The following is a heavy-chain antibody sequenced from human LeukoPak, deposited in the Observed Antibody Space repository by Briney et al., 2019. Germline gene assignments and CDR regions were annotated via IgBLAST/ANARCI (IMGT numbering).Heavy chain of an antibody. CDR1: GNYW. CDR2: INSDGSWT. Sequence: GGSLRLSCAASGNYWMHWVRQAPGKGLVWVSHINSDGSWTGYADSVKGRFTISKDNAKNSLYLQMNSLRAEDTAVYYCARGPWETRDWGQGTLVTVSS. V-gene: IGHV3-74*01. J-gene: IGHJ4*02. CDR3: ARGPWETRD. D-gene: IGHD1-26*01.